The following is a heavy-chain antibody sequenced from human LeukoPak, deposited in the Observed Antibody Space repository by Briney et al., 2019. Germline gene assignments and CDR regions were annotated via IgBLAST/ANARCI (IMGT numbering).Heavy chain of an antibody. Sequence: SETLSLTCTVSGGSISSGSYYWSWIRQPAGKGLEWIGRIYTSGSTNYNPSLKSRVTISVDTSKNQFSLKLSSVTAADTAVYYCARGRLGFLYYYYMDVWGKGTTVTVSS. J-gene: IGHJ6*03. D-gene: IGHD3-16*01. V-gene: IGHV4-61*02. CDR3: ARGRLGFLYYYYMDV. CDR2: IYTSGST. CDR1: GGSISSGSYY.